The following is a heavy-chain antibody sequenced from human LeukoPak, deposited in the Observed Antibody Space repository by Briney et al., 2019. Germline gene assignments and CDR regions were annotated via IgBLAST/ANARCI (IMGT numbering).Heavy chain of an antibody. CDR2: INGHSGGT. Sequence: GASVKVSCKASGYTFTAYYLHWVRQAPGQGLEWMGWINGHSGGTNSAQRFQGRVTMTRDTSINTAYMELSSLTSDDTAVYYCVRGVTYMDVWGRGTTVTVSS. V-gene: IGHV1-2*02. CDR3: VRGVTYMDV. D-gene: IGHD2-8*01. CDR1: GYTFTAYY. J-gene: IGHJ6*03.